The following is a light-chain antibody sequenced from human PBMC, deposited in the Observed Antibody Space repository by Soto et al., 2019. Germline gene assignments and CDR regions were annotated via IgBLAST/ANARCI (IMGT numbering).Light chain of an antibody. V-gene: IGKV1-39*01. J-gene: IGKJ4*01. CDR2: AAS. Sequence: DIQMTQSPSSLSASVGDRVTITCRASQSISSYLNWFQQKPGKAPKLLIYAASSLQSGVPSRFSGSGSGTDFTLTIKSLQPEDFATYYCKQSYSTPLTFGGGTKVDIK. CDR1: QSISSY. CDR3: KQSYSTPLT.